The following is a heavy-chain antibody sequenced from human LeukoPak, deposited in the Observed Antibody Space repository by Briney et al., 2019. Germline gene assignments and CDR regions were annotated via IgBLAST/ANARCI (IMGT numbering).Heavy chain of an antibody. J-gene: IGHJ4*02. CDR1: GGTFTSYY. CDR3: AVFPVTTGDLTYDSSGYLAPDY. D-gene: IGHD3-22*01. Sequence: ASVKVSCKASGGTFTSYYMHWVRQAPGQGLEWMGIINPSGGSTSYAQKFQGRVTMTRDMSTSTAYMELSSLRSEDTAVYYCAVFPVTTGDLTYDSSGYLAPDYWGQGTLVTVSS. CDR2: INPSGGST. V-gene: IGHV1-46*01.